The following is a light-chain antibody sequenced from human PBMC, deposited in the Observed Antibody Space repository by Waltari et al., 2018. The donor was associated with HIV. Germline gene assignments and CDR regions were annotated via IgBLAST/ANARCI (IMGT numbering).Light chain of an antibody. Sequence: QSVLTPPPSAPRTPGHTISIPRSVSRTHARSNNVYWYQRIPPTAPQLIISNTDQRPSGVPAGFSASKTGTSASLAIGGLQPGEEGLYYCGTWDADLDGPVFGAGTKVTVL. CDR2: NTD. CDR3: GTWDADLDGPV. CDR1: RTHARSNN. J-gene: IGLJ3*02. V-gene: IGLV1-44*01.